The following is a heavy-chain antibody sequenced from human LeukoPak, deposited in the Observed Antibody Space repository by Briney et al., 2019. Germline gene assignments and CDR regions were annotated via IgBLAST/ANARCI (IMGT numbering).Heavy chain of an antibody. V-gene: IGHV4-4*02. J-gene: IGHJ3*02. CDR3: AREGLTYYYDSRTEDAFDI. Sequence: SETLSLTCAVSGGSISSSNWWSWVRQPPGKGLEWIGEIYHSGSTNYNPSLKSRVTISVGKSKSQFSLKLSSVTAADTAVYYCAREGLTYYYDSRTEDAFDIWGQGTMVTVSS. CDR2: IYHSGST. D-gene: IGHD3-22*01. CDR1: GGSISSSNW.